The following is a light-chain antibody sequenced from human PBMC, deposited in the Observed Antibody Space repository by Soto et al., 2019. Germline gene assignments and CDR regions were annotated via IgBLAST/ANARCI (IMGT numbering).Light chain of an antibody. CDR3: QQYGSSPWT. J-gene: IGKJ1*01. CDR2: GAS. V-gene: IGKV3-20*01. CDR1: QNVGNN. Sequence: EIVMTQSRATLSVSPGERATLSCRASQNVGNNLVWYQQKPGQAPRLLIYGASSRATGIPDRFSGSGSGTDFTLTISSLEPEDFAVYYCQQYGSSPWTFGQGTKVDIK.